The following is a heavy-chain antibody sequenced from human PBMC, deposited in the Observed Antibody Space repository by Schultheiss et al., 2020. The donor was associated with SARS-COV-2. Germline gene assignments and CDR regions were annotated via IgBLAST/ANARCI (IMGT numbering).Heavy chain of an antibody. V-gene: IGHV3-49*04. CDR3: TRDRMGATYYYGMDV. Sequence: SLKISCTASGFTFGDYAMSWVRQAPGKGLEWVGFIRSKAYGGTTEYAASVKGRFTISRDDSKSIAYLQMNSLKTEDTAVYYCTRDRMGATYYYGMDVWGQGTTVTVSS. CDR1: GFTFGDYA. J-gene: IGHJ6*02. CDR2: IRSKAYGGTT. D-gene: IGHD1-26*01.